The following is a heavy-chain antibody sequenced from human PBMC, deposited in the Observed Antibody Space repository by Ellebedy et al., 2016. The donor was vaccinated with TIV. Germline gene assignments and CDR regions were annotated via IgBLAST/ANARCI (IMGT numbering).Heavy chain of an antibody. CDR1: GYSFTNYW. V-gene: IGHV5-51*01. CDR3: ARRGPGAGDY. D-gene: IGHD3-10*01. J-gene: IGHJ4*02. CDR2: IYPGDYDT. Sequence: GESLKISCKTSGYSFTNYWIGWARQMPGKGLEWVGIIYPGDYDTRYRPSFRGQVIISVDRSINTAYLQWSSLRTSDTAMYYCARRGPGAGDYWGQGTLVTVSS.